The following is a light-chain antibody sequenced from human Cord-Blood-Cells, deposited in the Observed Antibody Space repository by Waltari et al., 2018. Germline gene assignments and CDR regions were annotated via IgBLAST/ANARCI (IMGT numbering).Light chain of an antibody. CDR1: RSDVGSYNY. CDR2: DVG. V-gene: IGLV2-14*01. J-gene: IGLJ3*02. Sequence: QPALTQPASVTGSPGQSITISCTGTRSDVGSYNYVSWYQQHPGKAPKLMIYDVGKRPSGVSNRFPVSKSGNTAALTISGLQAEDEADYYCSSYTSSSTWVFGGGPKLTVL. CDR3: SSYTSSSTWV.